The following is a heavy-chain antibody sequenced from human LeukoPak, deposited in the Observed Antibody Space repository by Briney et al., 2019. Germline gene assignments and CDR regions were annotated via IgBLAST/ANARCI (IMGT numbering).Heavy chain of an antibody. D-gene: IGHD4-17*01. V-gene: IGHV3-23*01. CDR1: GCTFSSYA. J-gene: IGHJ4*02. CDR3: AKHKENYGDSCLDDY. CDR2: SSGSGGRI. Sequence: PGGSLRLSCAASGCTFSSYAMSWVRQAPGKGLEWVSGSSGSGGRIQDANSVKGRFTISRDNSKRTLYVQMISLRAEDTAVYYSAKHKENYGDSCLDDYWGQGTLVTVSS.